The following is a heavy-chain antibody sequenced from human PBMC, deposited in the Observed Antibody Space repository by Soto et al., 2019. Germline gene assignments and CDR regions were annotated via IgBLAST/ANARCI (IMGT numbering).Heavy chain of an antibody. CDR1: GFTFSSYA. CDR3: AKDDYYESSGYFCFDY. CDR2: ISGSGGST. V-gene: IGHV3-23*01. J-gene: IGHJ4*02. D-gene: IGHD3-22*01. Sequence: EVQLLESGGGLVQPGGSLRLSCAASGFTFSSYAMSWVRQAPGKGLEWVSGISGSGGSTYYADFVKGRFTVSRDNSKNTLYLQVNSLKDEDTAVYFCAKDDYYESSGYFCFDYWGQGVLVTVSS.